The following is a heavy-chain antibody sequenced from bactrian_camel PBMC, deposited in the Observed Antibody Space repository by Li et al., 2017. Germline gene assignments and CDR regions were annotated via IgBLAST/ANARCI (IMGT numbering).Heavy chain of an antibody. CDR2: VEPNSGRT. Sequence: HVQLVESGGGSVQAGGSLKLSCAASFLTYNNNCVGWFRQAPGKEREGIATVEPNSGRTYYADSVKGRFTISRDNAKNTLYLQMNYLEPEDTGMYFCAADLFPTSVCNPARPLVGVWGQGTQVTVS. CDR3: AADLFPTSVCNPARPLVGV. D-gene: IGHD1*01. J-gene: IGHJ6*01. V-gene: IGHV3-3*01. CDR1: FLTYNNNC.